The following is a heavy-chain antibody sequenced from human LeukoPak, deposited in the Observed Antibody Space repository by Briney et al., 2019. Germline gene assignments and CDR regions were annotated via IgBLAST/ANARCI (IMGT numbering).Heavy chain of an antibody. D-gene: IGHD5-18*01. CDR3: ARGGEIWLHFDY. Sequence: GGSLRLSCTASGFTFNTYAMHWVRQAPGKGLEWVTFISYDGRNKYYADSVKGRFTISRDNSRNTLFLQMNSLSTEDTAVYYCARGGEIWLHFDYWGQGTLVTVSS. V-gene: IGHV3-30*04. CDR1: GFTFNTYA. J-gene: IGHJ4*02. CDR2: ISYDGRNK.